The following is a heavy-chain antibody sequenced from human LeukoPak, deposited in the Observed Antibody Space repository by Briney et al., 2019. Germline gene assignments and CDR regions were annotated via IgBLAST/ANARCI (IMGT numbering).Heavy chain of an antibody. CDR2: ISSSSSYI. CDR1: GFTVSSNY. Sequence: PGGSLRLSCAASGFTVSSNYMSWVRQAPGKGLEWVSSISSSSSYIYYADSVKGRFTISRDNAKNSLYLQMNSLRAEDTAVYYCAREITWEVTPIWGQGTMVTVSS. V-gene: IGHV3-21*01. J-gene: IGHJ3*02. CDR3: AREITWEVTPI. D-gene: IGHD3-16*01.